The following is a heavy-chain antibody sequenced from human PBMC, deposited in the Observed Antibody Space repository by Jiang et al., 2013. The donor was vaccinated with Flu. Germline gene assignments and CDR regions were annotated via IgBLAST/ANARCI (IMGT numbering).Heavy chain of an antibody. CDR3: ARLWVFGELSSGKDLLGY. V-gene: IGHV1-2*02. J-gene: IGHJ4*02. CDR2: INPNSGGT. CDR1: GYTFTGYY. Sequence: SGAEVKKPGASVKVSCKASGYTFTGYYMHWVRQAPGQGLEWMGWINPNSGGTNYAQKFQGRVTMTRDTSISTAYMELSRLRSDDTAVYYCARLWVFGELSSGKDLLGYWGQGTLVTVSS. D-gene: IGHD3-10*02.